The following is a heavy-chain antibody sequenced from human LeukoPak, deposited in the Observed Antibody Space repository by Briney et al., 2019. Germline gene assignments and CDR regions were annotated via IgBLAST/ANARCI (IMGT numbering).Heavy chain of an antibody. CDR3: ARGDTSIARTDAFDI. V-gene: IGHV3-21*01. CDR2: ISLTSNDI. J-gene: IGHJ3*02. Sequence: TGGSLRLSCAASGFTFNSYSMNWVRQAPAKGLEGVSSISLTSNDIYYAAPVRGRFITSRENATNFLSLQMNSLRAEETALYYCARGDTSIARTDAFDIWGQGTMVSVSS. D-gene: IGHD1-14*01. CDR1: GFTFNSYS.